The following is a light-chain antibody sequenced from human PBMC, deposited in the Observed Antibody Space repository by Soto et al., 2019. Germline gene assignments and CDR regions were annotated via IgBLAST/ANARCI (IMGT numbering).Light chain of an antibody. J-gene: IGKJ1*01. CDR3: KQSYSSPRT. CDR1: QSISSY. V-gene: IGKV1-39*01. Sequence: DIQMTQSPSSLSASVGDRVTITCRASQSISSYLNWYQQKPGKAPKLLIYAASSLQSGVPSRFSGSGSGKDLNLTISSLQNEDFANYYCKQSYSSPRTFGLGTKVDIK. CDR2: AAS.